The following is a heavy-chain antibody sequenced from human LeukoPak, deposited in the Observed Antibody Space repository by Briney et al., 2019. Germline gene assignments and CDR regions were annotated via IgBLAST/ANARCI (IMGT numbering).Heavy chain of an antibody. J-gene: IGHJ4*02. CDR3: AKDRYGSGSPFDY. D-gene: IGHD3-10*01. CDR2: IKQDGSEK. Sequence: PGGSLRLSCAASGFTFSSYWMSWVRQAPGKGLEWVANIKQDGSEKYYVDSVKGRFTISRDNAKNSLYLQMNSLRAEDTAVYYCAKDRYGSGSPFDYRGQGTLVTVSS. V-gene: IGHV3-7*03. CDR1: GFTFSSYW.